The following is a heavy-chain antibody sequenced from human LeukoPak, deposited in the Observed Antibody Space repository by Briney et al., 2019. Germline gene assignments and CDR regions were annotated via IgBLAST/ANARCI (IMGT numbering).Heavy chain of an antibody. D-gene: IGHD3-22*01. CDR1: GFTFSSYD. J-gene: IGHJ3*02. V-gene: IGHV3-13*01. Sequence: GGSLRLSCAASGFTFSSYDMHWVRQATGKGLEWVSAIGTAGDTYYPGSVKGRFTISRDNSKNTLYLQMNSLRPEDTAVYYCTMNDDAFDIWGQGTLVTVSS. CDR3: TMNDDAFDI. CDR2: IGTAGDT.